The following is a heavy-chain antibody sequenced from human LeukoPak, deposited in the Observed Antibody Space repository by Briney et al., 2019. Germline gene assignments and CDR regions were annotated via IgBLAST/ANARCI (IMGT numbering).Heavy chain of an antibody. V-gene: IGHV3-23*01. CDR1: GFTFSTYA. Sequence: GGSLRLSCAASGFTFSTYAMSWVRQAPGKGLEWVSAISGSGGTTYYADSVRGRFTISRDNSKNTLYLQLNSLRAEDTAVYYCAKFYSSSWFSAFDIWGQGTMVTISS. CDR3: AKFYSSSWFSAFDI. D-gene: IGHD6-13*01. J-gene: IGHJ3*02. CDR2: ISGSGGTT.